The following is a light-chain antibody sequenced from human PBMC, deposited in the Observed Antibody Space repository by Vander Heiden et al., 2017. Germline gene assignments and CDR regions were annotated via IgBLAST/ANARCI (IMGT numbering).Light chain of an antibody. J-gene: IGKJ2*01. CDR3: QQLNSYPYT. CDR2: AAS. Sequence: IQLTQSPSFLSASAGDRVTITCRASQGISSYLAWYQHKPGKAPKLLIYAASTLQSGVPSRFSGSGSGTDFTLTISSLQPEDFATYYCQQLNSYPYTFGQGTKLEIK. V-gene: IGKV1-9*01. CDR1: QGISSY.